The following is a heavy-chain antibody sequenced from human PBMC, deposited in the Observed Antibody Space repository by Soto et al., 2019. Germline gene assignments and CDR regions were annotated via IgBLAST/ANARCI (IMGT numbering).Heavy chain of an antibody. Sequence: SETLSLTCAVSGGSVSIYYLSWIRQPPGKGLEWIGYIYYSGSTNYNPSLKSRVTISVDTSKNQFSLKLTSVTAADTAVYYCARKYDFWSGSILSNWFDPWGQGTLVTVSS. D-gene: IGHD3-3*01. V-gene: IGHV4-59*02. CDR1: GGSVSIYY. CDR3: ARKYDFWSGSILSNWFDP. CDR2: IYYSGST. J-gene: IGHJ5*02.